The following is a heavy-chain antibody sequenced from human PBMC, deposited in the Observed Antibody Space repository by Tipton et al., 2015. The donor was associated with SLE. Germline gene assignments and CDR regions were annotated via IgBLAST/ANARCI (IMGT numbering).Heavy chain of an antibody. CDR1: GGSISSYY. CDR3: ARGPGSKSGEAFDI. V-gene: IGHV4-4*08. D-gene: IGHD1-26*01. CDR2: IYPSVTT. J-gene: IGHJ3*02. Sequence: TLSLTCTVSGGSISSYYWSWIRQPPGKGLEWIGYIYPSVTTNYNPSLKSQVTMSIDTSKNQFFLRLTSVAAADTAVYYCARGPGSKSGEAFDIWGQGTMVTVSS.